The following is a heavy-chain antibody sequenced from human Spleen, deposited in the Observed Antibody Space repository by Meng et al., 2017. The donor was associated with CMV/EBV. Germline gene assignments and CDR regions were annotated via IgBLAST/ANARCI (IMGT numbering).Heavy chain of an antibody. V-gene: IGHV3-23*01. CDR2: ISGSGGST. CDR3: ARDEYKREGFSYSYYGLDV. Sequence: GESLKISCAASGFTFSSYAMSWVRQAPGKGLEWVSAISGSGGSTYYADSMKGRFTISRDNARNSLYLQMHSLRAEDTAVYYCARDEYKREGFSYSYYGLDVWGLGTTVTVSS. D-gene: IGHD6-6*01. J-gene: IGHJ6*02. CDR1: GFTFSSYA.